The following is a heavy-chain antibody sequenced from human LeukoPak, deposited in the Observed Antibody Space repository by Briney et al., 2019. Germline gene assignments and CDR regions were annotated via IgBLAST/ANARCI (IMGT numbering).Heavy chain of an antibody. J-gene: IGHJ4*02. V-gene: IGHV4-59*01. CDR3: ARETSLAGFASGLGFNY. D-gene: IGHD6-19*01. Sequence: SETLSLICTVSGGSISSDYWSWIRQPPGKGLEWIGYIYGSGYTNYNPSLKSRVTMSIDTSKNHFSLNLTSVTAADTATYYCARETSLAGFASGLGFNYWGQGILVTVSS. CDR2: IYGSGYT. CDR1: GGSISSDY.